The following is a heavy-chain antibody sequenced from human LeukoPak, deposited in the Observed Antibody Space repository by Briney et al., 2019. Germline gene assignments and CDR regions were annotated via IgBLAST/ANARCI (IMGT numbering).Heavy chain of an antibody. Sequence: GGSLRLSCAASGFTFSSYWMSWVRQAPGKGLEWVANIKQDGSEKYYVDSVKGRFTISRDNAKTSLYLQMNSLRADNTAVYYCAREFFYMGVTLFPRGGTWFNPWAREPWSPSPQ. D-gene: IGHD2/OR15-2a*01. V-gene: IGHV3-7*01. J-gene: IGHJ5*02. CDR3: AREFFYMGVTLFPRGGTWFNP. CDR1: GFTFSSYW. CDR2: IKQDGSEK.